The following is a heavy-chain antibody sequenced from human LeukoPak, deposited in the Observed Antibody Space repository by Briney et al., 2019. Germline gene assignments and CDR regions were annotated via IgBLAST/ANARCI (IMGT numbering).Heavy chain of an antibody. J-gene: IGHJ4*02. Sequence: SQTLSLTCTVSGGSISSGGYYWSWIRQHPGDGLEWIGYIYYSGSTYYNPSLKSQVTISIDTSKNQFSLKLSSVTAADTAVYYCARAGGFFSPFGYWGQGTLVTVSS. D-gene: IGHD3-16*01. V-gene: IGHV4-31*01. CDR3: ARAGGFFSPFGY. CDR2: IYYSGST. CDR1: GGSISSGGYY.